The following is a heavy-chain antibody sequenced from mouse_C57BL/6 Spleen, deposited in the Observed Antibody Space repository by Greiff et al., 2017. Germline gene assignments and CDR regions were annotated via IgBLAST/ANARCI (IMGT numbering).Heavy chain of an antibody. CDR3: TRCRPALSTSFDY. J-gene: IGHJ2*01. Sequence: QVQLQQSGAELVRPGASVPLSCKASGYTFTDYEMPWVKQTPVHGLEWIGAIDPETGGTAYNQKFKGKAILTADKSSSTAYMEVRSLTSEDSAVYYCTRCRPALSTSFDYWGQGTTLTVSS. CDR1: GYTFTDYE. CDR2: IDPETGGT. V-gene: IGHV1-15*01. D-gene: IGHD2-1*01.